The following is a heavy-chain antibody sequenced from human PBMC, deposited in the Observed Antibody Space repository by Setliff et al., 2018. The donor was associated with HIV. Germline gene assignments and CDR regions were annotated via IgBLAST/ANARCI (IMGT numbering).Heavy chain of an antibody. CDR2: INVGNGDT. CDR3: ARGALLAVFDFDH. Sequence: GDGGKGEGKAAGYTFSSYGISWVRQTPGQSLEWMGWINVGNGDTKYSQDLQGRITITRDTSANTAYMELNNLRSDDTAVYFCARGALLAVFDFDHWGHGTLVTVSS. CDR1: GYTFSSYG. J-gene: IGHJ4*01. D-gene: IGHD3-10*01. V-gene: IGHV1-3*01.